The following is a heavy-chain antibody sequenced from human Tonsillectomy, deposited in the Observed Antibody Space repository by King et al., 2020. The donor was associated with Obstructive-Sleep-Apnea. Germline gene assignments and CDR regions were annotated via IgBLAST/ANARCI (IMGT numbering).Heavy chain of an antibody. CDR1: GFSLSASGMC. V-gene: IGHV2-70*11. D-gene: IGHD5-18*01. J-gene: IGHJ4*02. Sequence: TLKESGPALVKPPQTLTLTCTFSGFSLSASGMCVSWIRQPPGKALEWLARIDWDDDKYYSTSLKTRLTISKDTSKNQVVLTMTNMDPVDTATYYCARIRVDTASWYFDYWGQGTLVTVSS. CDR3: ARIRVDTASWYFDY. CDR2: IDWDDDK.